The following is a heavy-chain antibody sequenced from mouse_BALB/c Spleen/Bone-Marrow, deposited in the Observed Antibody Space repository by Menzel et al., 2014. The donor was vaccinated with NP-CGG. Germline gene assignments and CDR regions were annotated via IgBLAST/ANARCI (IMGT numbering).Heavy chain of an antibody. CDR2: IWRGGST. Sequence: VQLQQSGPGLVQSSQSLSITCTVSGFSLTNYGVHWVRQSPGKGLEWLGVIWRGGSTDYNAAFMSRLSIIRDNSKSQVFFKMNSLQADDTAIYYCAKNRRGTRAMDYWGQGTSVTVSS. D-gene: IGHD3-3*01. V-gene: IGHV2-5*01. CDR3: AKNRRGTRAMDY. CDR1: GFSLTNYG. J-gene: IGHJ4*01.